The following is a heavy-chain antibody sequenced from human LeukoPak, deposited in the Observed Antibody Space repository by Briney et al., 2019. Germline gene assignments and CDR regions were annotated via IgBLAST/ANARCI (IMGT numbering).Heavy chain of an antibody. CDR1: GFTFSDYY. V-gene: IGHV3-11*01. J-gene: IGHJ6*02. Sequence: GGSLRLSCAASGFTFSDYYMSWIRQAPGKGLEWVSYVSSSGSTIYYADSVKGRFTISRDNAKNSLYLQMNSLRAEDTAVYYCARAGVYSSPRGMDVWGQGTTVTVSS. CDR3: ARAGVYSSPRGMDV. CDR2: VSSSGSTI. D-gene: IGHD5-18*01.